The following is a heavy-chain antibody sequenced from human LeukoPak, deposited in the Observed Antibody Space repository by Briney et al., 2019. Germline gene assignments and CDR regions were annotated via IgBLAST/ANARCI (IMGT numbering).Heavy chain of an antibody. CDR2: IYTSGST. CDR3: ARDLLWFGDYIDY. CDR1: GGFISSYY. V-gene: IGHV4-4*07. J-gene: IGHJ4*02. Sequence: SETLSLTCTVSGGFISSYYWSWIRQPAGKGLEWIGRIYTSGSTNYNPSLKSRVTMSVDTSKNQFSLKLSSVTAADTAGYYCARDLLWFGDYIDYWGQGTLVTVSS. D-gene: IGHD3-10*01.